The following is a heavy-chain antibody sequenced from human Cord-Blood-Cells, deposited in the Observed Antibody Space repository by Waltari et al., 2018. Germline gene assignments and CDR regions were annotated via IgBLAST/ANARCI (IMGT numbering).Heavy chain of an antibody. Sequence: QVQLQQWGAGLLKPSETLSLTCAVYGGSFSGYYWSWIRQPPGKGLEWIGEINHSGSTNHNPSLKSQVTISVDTSKNQFSLKLSSVTAADTAVYYCARAWTVVTAFDIWGQGTMVTVSS. CDR1: GGSFSGYY. J-gene: IGHJ3*02. CDR2: INHSGST. V-gene: IGHV4-34*01. CDR3: ARAWTVVTAFDI. D-gene: IGHD2-15*01.